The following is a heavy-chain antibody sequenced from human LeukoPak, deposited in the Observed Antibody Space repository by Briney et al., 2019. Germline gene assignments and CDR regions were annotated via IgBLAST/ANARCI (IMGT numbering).Heavy chain of an antibody. CDR1: GGSFSGYY. J-gene: IGHJ6*03. V-gene: IGHV4-34*01. CDR3: ARGRGFWSGCYVGYMDV. Sequence: SETLSLTCAVYGGSFSGYYWSWIRQPPGKGLEWIGEINHSGSTNYNPSLKSRVTISVDTSKNQFSLKLSSVTAADTAVYYCARGRGFWSGCYVGYMDVWGKGTTVTVSS. D-gene: IGHD3-3*01. CDR2: INHSGST.